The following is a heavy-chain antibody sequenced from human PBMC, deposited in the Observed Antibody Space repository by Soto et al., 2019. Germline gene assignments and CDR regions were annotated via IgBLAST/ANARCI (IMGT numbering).Heavy chain of an antibody. Sequence: PGGSLRLSCAASGFTFDDYSMHWVRQAPGKGLEWVASISWNSGSIGYADSVKGRFTISRDNAKNSVSLQMNSLRPEDTALYYCVKDKWYHNPWYLDYWGQGTLVTVSS. J-gene: IGHJ4*02. CDR2: ISWNSGSI. V-gene: IGHV3-9*01. CDR3: VKDKWYHNPWYLDY. D-gene: IGHD6-13*01. CDR1: GFTFDDYS.